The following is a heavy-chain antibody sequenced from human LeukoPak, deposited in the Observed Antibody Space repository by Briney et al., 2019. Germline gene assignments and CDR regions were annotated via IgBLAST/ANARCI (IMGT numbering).Heavy chain of an antibody. J-gene: IGHJ5*02. CDR2: ISASGSAT. D-gene: IGHD3-22*01. Sequence: GGSLRLSCAASGFIFSNYGMNWVRQAPGKGLEWVAAISASGSATSYADSVKGRFTISRDNSKNTLYLQMNSLRAEDTAVYYCAKDLWQAYYYDSSGYPRGNWFDPWGQGTLATVSS. CDR1: GFIFSNYG. CDR3: AKDLWQAYYYDSSGYPRGNWFDP. V-gene: IGHV3-23*01.